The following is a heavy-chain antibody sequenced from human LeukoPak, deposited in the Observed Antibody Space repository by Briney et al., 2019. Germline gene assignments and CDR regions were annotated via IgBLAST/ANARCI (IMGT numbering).Heavy chain of an antibody. CDR2: IYYSGST. V-gene: IGHV4-59*01. D-gene: IGHD6-19*01. CDR3: ARNSGWYGTYFDY. CDR1: GGSISSYY. J-gene: IGHJ4*02. Sequence: SETLSLTCTVSGGSISSYYWRWIRQPPGKGMEWIRYIYYSGSTNYNPSLTSRGTISVDTSKNQFSLKLSSVTAADTAVYYCARNSGWYGTYFDYWGQGTLVTVSS.